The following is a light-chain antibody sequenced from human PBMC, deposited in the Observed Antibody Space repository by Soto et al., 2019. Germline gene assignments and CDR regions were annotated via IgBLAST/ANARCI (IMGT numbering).Light chain of an antibody. CDR1: QSVLYNSDNKNC. Sequence: DIVVTQSPDSLAVSLGERATINCKSSQSVLYNSDNKNCLAWYQQKPGQPPKLLIYWTSTRDSGGPDRFRGSVSGADFTLTISIVQAEDVAVYYCQQYYTSLTFGGGTKVVIK. J-gene: IGKJ4*01. CDR3: QQYYTSLT. CDR2: WTS. V-gene: IGKV4-1*01.